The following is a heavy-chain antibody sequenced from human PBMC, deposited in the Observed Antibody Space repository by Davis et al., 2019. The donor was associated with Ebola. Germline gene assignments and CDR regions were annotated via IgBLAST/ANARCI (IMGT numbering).Heavy chain of an antibody. Sequence: GESLKISCAASGFTFSSYAMSWVRQAPGKGLEWVSAISGSGGSTYYADSVKGRFTISRDNSKNTLYLQMNSLRAEDTAVYYCAKDHPAGYSLYYYYMDVWGKGTTVTVSS. CDR3: AKDHPAGYSLYYYYMDV. CDR2: ISGSGGST. V-gene: IGHV3-23*01. J-gene: IGHJ6*03. D-gene: IGHD5-18*01. CDR1: GFTFSSYA.